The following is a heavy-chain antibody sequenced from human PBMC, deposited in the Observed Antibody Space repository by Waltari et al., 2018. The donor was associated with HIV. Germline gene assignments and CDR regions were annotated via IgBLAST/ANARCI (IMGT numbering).Heavy chain of an antibody. CDR1: EYTFTSYD. CDR3: ARVYDISGHNPLGY. V-gene: IGHV1-8*01. CDR2: MNPTSGNT. D-gene: IGHD2-8*01. J-gene: IGHJ4*02. Sequence: QVRLVQSGAEVKKPGASVKVSCKAYEYTFTSYDINWVRQAAGQGLEWMGWMNPTSGNTGYPQKFQGRLTMTRNTSINTAYMELSSLRFDDTAVYYCARVYDISGHNPLGYWGQGTLVTVSS.